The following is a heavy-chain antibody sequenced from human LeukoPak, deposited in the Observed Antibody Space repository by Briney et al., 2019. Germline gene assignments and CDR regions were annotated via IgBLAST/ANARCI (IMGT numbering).Heavy chain of an antibody. J-gene: IGHJ4*02. CDR3: AKARGNTYYDFWSGYLG. CDR1: GFTFSTYA. V-gene: IGHV3-23*01. D-gene: IGHD3-3*01. Sequence: PGGSLRLSCAASGFTFSTYAMCWVRQAPGKGLEWVSVISGSGVTTYYADSVKGRFTISRDNSKNTLFLQMNSLRAEDTAVYYCAKARGNTYYDFWSGYLGWGQGTLVTVSS. CDR2: ISGSGVTT.